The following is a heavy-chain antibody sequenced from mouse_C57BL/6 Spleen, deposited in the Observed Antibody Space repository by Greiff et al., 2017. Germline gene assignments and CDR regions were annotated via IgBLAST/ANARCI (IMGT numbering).Heavy chain of an antibody. J-gene: IGHJ4*01. CDR1: GFSLTSYG. CDR3: AIACYGSIDAMDY. V-gene: IGHV2-6*03. Sequence: VKLVESGPGLVAPSQSLSITCTVSGFSLTSYGVHWVRQPPGKGLEWLVVIWSDGSTTYNSALKSRLSISKDNSKSQVFLKMNSLQTDDTAMYYCAIACYGSIDAMDYWGQGTSVTVSS. CDR2: IWSDGST. D-gene: IGHD1-1*01.